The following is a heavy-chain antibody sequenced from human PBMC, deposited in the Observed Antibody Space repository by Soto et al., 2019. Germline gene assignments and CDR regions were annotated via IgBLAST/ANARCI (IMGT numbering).Heavy chain of an antibody. CDR2: IYYCGST. Sequence: QVQLQESGPGLVKPSQTLSLTCTVSGGSISSGGYYWSWIRQHPGKGLEWSGYIYYCGSTYYNPYLKSRVTISVDTSKNQFTLKLSSVTAADTAVYYCASVGGINWFDPWGQGTLVTVSS. J-gene: IGHJ5*02. CDR3: ASVGGINWFDP. V-gene: IGHV4-31*03. D-gene: IGHD3-16*01. CDR1: GGSISSGGYY.